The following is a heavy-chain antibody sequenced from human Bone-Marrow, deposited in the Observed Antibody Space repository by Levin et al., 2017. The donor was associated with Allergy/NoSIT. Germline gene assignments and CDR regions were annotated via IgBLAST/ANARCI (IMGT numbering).Heavy chain of an antibody. D-gene: IGHD2-8*01. Sequence: KPGGSLRLSCTVSNDSISETYWWTWVRQAPGKGLEWIGEVYHYGNTNYDPSLESRVTISIDKSNNQFSLELTSVTAADTAVYYCVRGLVGCRDGGCWALDLWGQGTVVTVSS. CDR1: NDSISETYW. CDR3: VRGLVGCRDGGCWALDL. V-gene: IGHV4-4*02. CDR2: VYHYGNT. J-gene: IGHJ3*01.